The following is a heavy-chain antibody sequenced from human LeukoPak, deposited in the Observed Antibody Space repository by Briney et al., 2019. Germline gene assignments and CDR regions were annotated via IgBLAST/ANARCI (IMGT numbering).Heavy chain of an antibody. V-gene: IGHV4-4*07. CDR3: ATQAIAARADGFFDY. CDR2: IYTSGST. J-gene: IGHJ4*02. Sequence: SETLSLTWTVSGGSISSYYWSWIRQPAGKGLEWNGRIYTSGSTNYNPSLKSRVTISVDTSKNQFSLKLSSVTAADTAVYYCATQAIAARADGFFDYWGLGTLVTVSS. CDR1: GGSISSYY. D-gene: IGHD6-6*01.